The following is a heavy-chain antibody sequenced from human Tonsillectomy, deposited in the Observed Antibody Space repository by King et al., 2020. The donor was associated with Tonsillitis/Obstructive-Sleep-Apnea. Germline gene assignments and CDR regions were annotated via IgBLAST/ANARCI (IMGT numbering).Heavy chain of an antibody. Sequence: VTLKESGPALVKPTQTLTLTCTISGFSFSTSGMCVSWIRQPPGKALEWLARIDWDDDKYYSTSLKTRLTISKDTSKNQVVLTMTNIDPVDTATYYCARAVYSGSYYSDYWGQGTLVTVSS. CDR3: ARAVYSGSYYSDY. V-gene: IGHV2-70*11. CDR1: GFSFSTSGMC. J-gene: IGHJ4*02. D-gene: IGHD1-26*01. CDR2: IDWDDDK.